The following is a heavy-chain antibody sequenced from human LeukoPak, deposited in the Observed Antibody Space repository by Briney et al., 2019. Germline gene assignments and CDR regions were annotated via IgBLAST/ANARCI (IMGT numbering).Heavy chain of an antibody. CDR3: ARVLGYCSRTSCYTAVQAHVY. CDR2: IIPIFGTA. D-gene: IGHD2-2*02. CDR1: GGTFSSYA. V-gene: IGHV1-69*01. J-gene: IGHJ4*02. Sequence: GASVKVSCKASGGTFSSYAISWVRQAPGQGLEWMGGIIPIFGTANYAQKFQGRVTITADESTSTAYMELSSLRSEDTAVYYCARVLGYCSRTSCYTAVQAHVYWGQGTLVTVSS.